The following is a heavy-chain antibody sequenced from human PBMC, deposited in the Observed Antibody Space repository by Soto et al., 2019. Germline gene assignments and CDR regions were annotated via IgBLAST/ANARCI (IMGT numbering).Heavy chain of an antibody. CDR3: ARVPFSHSSGWYFYGMDV. CDR2: ISAYNGNT. CDR1: GNECITRG. V-gene: IGHV1-18*01. D-gene: IGHD6-19*01. J-gene: IGHJ6*02. Sequence: AAGNECITRGIPYVRKKNAQGLEWMGWISAYNGNTNYAQKLQGRVTMTTDTSTSTAYMELRSLRSDDTAVYYCARVPFSHSSGWYFYGMDVWGQGTTVTVSS.